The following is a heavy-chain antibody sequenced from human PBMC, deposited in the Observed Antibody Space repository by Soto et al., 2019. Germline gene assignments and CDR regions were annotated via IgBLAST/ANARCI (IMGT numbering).Heavy chain of an antibody. J-gene: IGHJ6*02. CDR3: AKARRYSYGLTHYGMDV. CDR1: GFTFSSYG. V-gene: IGHV3-30*18. D-gene: IGHD5-18*01. Sequence: QVQLVESGGGVVQPGRSLRLSCAASGFTFSSYGMHWVRQAPGKGLEWVAVISYDGSNKYYADSVKGRFTISRDNSKNTLYLQMNSLRAEGTAVYYCAKARRYSYGLTHYGMDVWGQGTTVTVSS. CDR2: ISYDGSNK.